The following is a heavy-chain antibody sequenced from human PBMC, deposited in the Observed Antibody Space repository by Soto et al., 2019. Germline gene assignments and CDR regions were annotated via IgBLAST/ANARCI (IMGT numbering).Heavy chain of an antibody. D-gene: IGHD3-3*01. Sequence: GGSLRLSCAASGFTFSSYSMNWVRQAPGKGLEWVSYIRSSSDTIYYADSVKGRFTISRDNAKNSLSLYLNSLRVEDTAVYYCARVGYYDFWSGTISNSYYMDVWGKGAAVTVSS. CDR1: GFTFSSYS. J-gene: IGHJ6*03. CDR2: IRSSSDTI. CDR3: ARVGYYDFWSGTISNSYYMDV. V-gene: IGHV3-48*01.